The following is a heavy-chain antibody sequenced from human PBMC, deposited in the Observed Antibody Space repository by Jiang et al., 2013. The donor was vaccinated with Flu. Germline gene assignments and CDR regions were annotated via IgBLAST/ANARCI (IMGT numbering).Heavy chain of an antibody. D-gene: IGHD6-6*01. J-gene: IGHJ6*04. Sequence: GQGLEWMGWINTNTGNPTYAQGFTGRFVFSLDTSVSTAYLQICSLKAEDTAVYYCASSRGSSPFNYYYYGMDVWGKGTTVTVSS. CDR3: ASSRGSSPFNYYYYGMDV. CDR2: INTNTGNP. V-gene: IGHV7-4-1*01.